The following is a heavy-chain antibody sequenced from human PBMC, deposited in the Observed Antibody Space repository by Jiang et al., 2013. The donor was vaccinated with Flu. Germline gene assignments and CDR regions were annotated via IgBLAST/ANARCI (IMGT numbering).Heavy chain of an antibody. Sequence: GLVKPSETLSLTCTVSGGSISSYYWSWIRQPPGKGLEWIGYIYYSGSTNYNPSLKSRVTISVDTSKNQFSLKLSSVTAADTAVYYCATQRGITGTTRADYYYYGMDVWGKGTTVTVSS. D-gene: IGHD1-7*01. CDR2: IYYSGST. V-gene: IGHV4-59*01. J-gene: IGHJ6*04. CDR1: GGSISSYY. CDR3: ATQRGITGTTRADYYYYGMDV.